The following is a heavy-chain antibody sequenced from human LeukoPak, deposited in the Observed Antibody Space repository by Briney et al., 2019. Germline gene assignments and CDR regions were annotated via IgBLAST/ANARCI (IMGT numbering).Heavy chain of an antibody. D-gene: IGHD1-26*01. V-gene: IGHV4-38-2*02. J-gene: IGHJ4*02. CDR2: IYHSGRT. CDR3: ARATVGATGGIFFDY. CDR1: GYSISSGYY. Sequence: SETLSLTCTVSGYSISSGYYWGWIRQPPGKGLEWIGSIYHSGRTYYNPSLKSRVTISLDTSKNQFSLKLTSVTAADTAVYYCARATVGATGGIFFDYWGQGTLVTVSS.